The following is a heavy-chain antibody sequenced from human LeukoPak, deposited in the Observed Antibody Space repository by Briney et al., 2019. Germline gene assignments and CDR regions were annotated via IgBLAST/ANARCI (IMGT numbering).Heavy chain of an antibody. CDR1: GFTFSSYS. J-gene: IGHJ4*02. V-gene: IGHV3-21*01. CDR3: AREYSSSSTPGY. D-gene: IGHD6-6*01. Sequence: PGGSLRLSCAASGFTFSSYSMDWVRQAPGKGLEWVSSISSSSSYIYYADSVKGRFTISRDNAKNSLYLQMNSLRAEDTAVYYCAREYSSSSTPGYWGQGTLVTVSS. CDR2: ISSSSSYI.